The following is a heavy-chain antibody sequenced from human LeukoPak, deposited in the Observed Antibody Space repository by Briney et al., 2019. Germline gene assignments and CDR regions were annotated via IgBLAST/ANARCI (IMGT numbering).Heavy chain of an antibody. CDR2: ISYDGSNK. D-gene: IGHD5-24*01. Sequence: PGGSLRLSCAASGCTFSHYAILWVRQAPGKGLEWVAFISYDGSNKHYADSVKGRFTISRDNSKNTLYLQMNSLRPEDTAVYYCARARFGYNRGPFDYWGQGILVTVSS. V-gene: IGHV3-30-3*01. J-gene: IGHJ4*02. CDR1: GCTFSHYA. CDR3: ARARFGYNRGPFDY.